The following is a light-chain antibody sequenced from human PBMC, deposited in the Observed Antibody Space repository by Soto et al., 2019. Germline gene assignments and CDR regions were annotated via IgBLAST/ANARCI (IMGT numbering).Light chain of an antibody. CDR1: SSDVGGYNY. Sequence: QSASVSGSPGQSITISCTGTSSDVGGYNYVSWYQQHPGKAPKLMIFEVSNRPSGVSNRFSGSKSGNTASLTISGLQAEDEADYYCSSYTGSSINTVVFGGGTKLTVI. V-gene: IGLV2-14*01. CDR3: SSYTGSSINTVV. J-gene: IGLJ2*01. CDR2: EVS.